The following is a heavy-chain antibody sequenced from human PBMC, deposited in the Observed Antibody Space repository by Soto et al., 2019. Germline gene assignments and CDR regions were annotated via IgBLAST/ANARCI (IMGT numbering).Heavy chain of an antibody. CDR3: ARSIAVPSGHIDH. V-gene: IGHV4-59*01. D-gene: IGHD6-6*01. J-gene: IGHJ4*02. Sequence: QVQLQESGPGLVKPSETLSLTCRVSGGSMSGYYWSWVRLAPGKGLEWIGYVYYTGSTNYNPSLQSRVSISVDTSNKHVSLSLSLVTAADTAVYFCARSIAVPSGHIDHWGQEIRVTISS. CDR1: GGSMSGYY. CDR2: VYYTGST.